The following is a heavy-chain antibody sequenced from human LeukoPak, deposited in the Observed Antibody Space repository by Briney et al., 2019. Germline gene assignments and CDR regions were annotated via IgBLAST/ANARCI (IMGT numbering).Heavy chain of an antibody. CDR2: ISYDGPNK. CDR1: GFTFSSYG. D-gene: IGHD5-18*01. J-gene: IGHJ4*02. CDR3: AKLRGYSYGLGD. V-gene: IGHV3-30*18. Sequence: GGSLGLSCAASGFTFSSYGMHWVRQAPGKGLEWVAVISYDGPNKYYADSVKGRFTISRDNSKNTLYLQMNSLRAEDTAVYYCAKLRGYSYGLGDWGQGTLVTVSS.